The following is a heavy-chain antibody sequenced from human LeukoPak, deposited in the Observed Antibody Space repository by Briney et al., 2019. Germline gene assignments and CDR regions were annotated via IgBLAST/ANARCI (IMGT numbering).Heavy chain of an antibody. CDR2: IIPILNVP. V-gene: IGHV1-69*04. CDR1: GGTFNDYS. CDR3: ARDRPRATYFDY. J-gene: IGHJ4*02. D-gene: IGHD2-21*01. Sequence: SVKVSCKASGGTFNDYSTSWVRQAPGQRLEWRGRIIPILNVPNYAQKFEGRVTITADKSTNTAYMELSSLKCEDTAVYFCARDRPRATYFDYWGQGTLVTVSS.